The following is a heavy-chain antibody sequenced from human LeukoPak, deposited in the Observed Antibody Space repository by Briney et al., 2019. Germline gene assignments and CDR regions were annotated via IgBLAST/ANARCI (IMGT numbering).Heavy chain of an antibody. Sequence: GGSLRLSCAASGFTFSSYWMSWVRQAPGKGLEWVANIKQDGSEKYYVDSVKGRFIISRDNAKNSLYLQMNSLRAEDTAVYYCARDQSSSSDYYYYMDVWGKGTTVTISS. D-gene: IGHD6-13*01. CDR2: IKQDGSEK. J-gene: IGHJ6*03. V-gene: IGHV3-7*01. CDR1: GFTFSSYW. CDR3: ARDQSSSSDYYYYMDV.